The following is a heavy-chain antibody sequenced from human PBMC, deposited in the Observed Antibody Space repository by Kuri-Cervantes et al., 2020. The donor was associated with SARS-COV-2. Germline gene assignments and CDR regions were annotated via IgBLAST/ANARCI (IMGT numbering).Heavy chain of an antibody. CDR1: GGSFSGSYS. CDR2: IYHSGST. Sequence: SETLSLTCAVSGGSFSGSYSWSWIRQPPGKGLEWIGYIYHSGSTYYNPSLKSRVTISGDKSKNQFSLRLTSVTAADTAVYYCASGSFGSNGFWGQGTLVTVSS. CDR3: ASGSFGSNGF. J-gene: IGHJ4*02. V-gene: IGHV4-30-2*01. D-gene: IGHD3-10*01.